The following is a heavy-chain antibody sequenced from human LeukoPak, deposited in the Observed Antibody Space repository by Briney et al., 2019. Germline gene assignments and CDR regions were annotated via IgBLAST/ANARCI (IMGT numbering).Heavy chain of an antibody. D-gene: IGHD6-13*01. CDR1: GFTFSSYG. CDR3: AKEYSCSWYGATCFDY. V-gene: IGHV3-30*18. CDR2: ISYDGSNK. Sequence: GGSLRLSCAASGFTFSSYGMHWVRQAPGKGLEWVAVISYDGSNKYYADSVKGRFTISRDNSKNTLYLQMNSLRAEDRAVYYCAKEYSCSWYGATCFDYWGQGTLVTVSS. J-gene: IGHJ4*02.